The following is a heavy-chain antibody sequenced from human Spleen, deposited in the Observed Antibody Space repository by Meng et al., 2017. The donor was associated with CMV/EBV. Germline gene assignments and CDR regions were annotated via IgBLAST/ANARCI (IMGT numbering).Heavy chain of an antibody. CDR2: IYYSGST. CDR3: ARDVGGGLRRVDP. V-gene: IGHV4-59*01. D-gene: IGHD5-12*01. Sequence: SETLSLTCTVSGGSISSYYWSWIRQPPGKGLEWIGYIYYSGSTNYNPSLKSRVTISVDTSKNQFSLKLSSVTAADTAVYYCARDVGGGLRRVDPWGQGTLVTVSS. J-gene: IGHJ5*02. CDR1: GGSISSYY.